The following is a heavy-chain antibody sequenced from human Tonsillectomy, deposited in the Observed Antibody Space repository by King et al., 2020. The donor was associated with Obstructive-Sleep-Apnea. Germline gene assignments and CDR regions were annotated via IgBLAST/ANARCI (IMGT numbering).Heavy chain of an antibody. CDR1: GGSISSYY. J-gene: IGHJ4*02. V-gene: IGHV4-59*01. CDR3: ARVLTYCGGDCSYYFDY. CDR2: MYYSGTT. D-gene: IGHD2-21*02. Sequence: VQLQESGPGLVKPSETLSLTCTVSGGSISSYYWSWIRQPPGKGLEWIGYMYYSGTTNYNPSLKSRVTISVDTSKNQFSLKLSSVTAADTAVYYCARVLTYCGGDCSYYFDYWGQGTLVTVSS.